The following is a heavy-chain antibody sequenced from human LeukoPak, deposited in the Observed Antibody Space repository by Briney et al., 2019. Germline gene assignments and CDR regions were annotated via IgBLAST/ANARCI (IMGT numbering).Heavy chain of an antibody. CDR1: GGSLTYSHYY. CDR2: IYYSGST. Sequence: SETLSLTCSVSGGSLTYSHYYWGWVRQPPGTGLEWIGGIYYSGSTYYNPSLKSRVTISVDTSRNEFSLRLSSVTAADTALYFCARQSGSYGGILDNWGQGILGTVSS. J-gene: IGHJ4*02. D-gene: IGHD1-26*01. V-gene: IGHV4-39*01. CDR3: ARQSGSYGGILDN.